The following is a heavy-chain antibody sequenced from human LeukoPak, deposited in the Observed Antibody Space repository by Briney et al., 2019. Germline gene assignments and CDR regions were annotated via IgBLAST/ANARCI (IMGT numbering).Heavy chain of an antibody. CDR3: ARHPNLDY. CDR1: GYTFTDYY. V-gene: IGHV1-2*02. J-gene: IGHJ4*02. Sequence: GASVKVSRKASGYTFTDYYIHWVRQAPGQGLEWVGWINPNSGGTSYAQKFQDRVTLTRDSSITTAYMELSRLRSDDAAVYYCARHPNLDYWGQGTLVIVSS. CDR2: INPNSGGT.